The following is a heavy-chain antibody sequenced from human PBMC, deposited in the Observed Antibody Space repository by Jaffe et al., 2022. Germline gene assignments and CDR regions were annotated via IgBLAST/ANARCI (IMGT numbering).Heavy chain of an antibody. CDR3: ARHGLFYCSGDSCRLRPYYYYMDV. J-gene: IGHJ6*03. D-gene: IGHD2-15*01. CDR2: IYYSGST. CDR1: GGSISSNSYY. Sequence: QMQLQESGPGLVKPSETLSLTCTVSGGSISSNSYYWGWIRQPPGKGLEWIGSIYYSGSTYYNPSLKSRVTISVDTSKNQFSLRLSSVTAADTAVYYCARHGLFYCSGDSCRLRPYYYYMDVWGKGTTITVSS. V-gene: IGHV4-39*01.